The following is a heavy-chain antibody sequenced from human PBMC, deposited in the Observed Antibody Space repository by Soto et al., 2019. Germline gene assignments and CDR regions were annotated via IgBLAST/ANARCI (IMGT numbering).Heavy chain of an antibody. CDR3: ARYYGPPP. Sequence: ASVKVSCKASGYIFIDFYICWVRQAPGRGFEWMGRINPNSGGTDYAQKFQDRVTMTRDTSISTVYMDLGRLTSDHPAVYYFARYYGPPPWGRGTLVTVSS. V-gene: IGHV1-2*02. J-gene: IGHJ5*02. CDR1: GYIFIDFY. D-gene: IGHD3-10*01. CDR2: INPNSGGT.